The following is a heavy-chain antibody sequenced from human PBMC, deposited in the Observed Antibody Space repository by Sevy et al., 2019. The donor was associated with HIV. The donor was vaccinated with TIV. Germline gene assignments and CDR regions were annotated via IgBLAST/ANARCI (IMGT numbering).Heavy chain of an antibody. J-gene: IGHJ6*03. D-gene: IGHD2-2*01. V-gene: IGHV3-21*01. Sequence: GGSLRLSCAASGFIFSTYSMNWVRQAPGKGLEWVSSVSSSSGYIYYADSVKGRFTISRDNAKNSLYLEMNSLRAEDTAVDFCARGHVVVPCAAPYYYYHMDVWGKGTTVTVSS. CDR2: VSSSSGYI. CDR3: ARGHVVVPCAAPYYYYHMDV. CDR1: GFIFSTYS.